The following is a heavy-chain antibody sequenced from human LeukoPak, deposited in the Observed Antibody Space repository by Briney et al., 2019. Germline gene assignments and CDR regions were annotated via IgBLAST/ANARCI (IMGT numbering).Heavy chain of an antibody. CDR1: GFTFSSYS. J-gene: IGHJ4*02. CDR3: ARDRPGIAAAGTRGQIDY. D-gene: IGHD6-13*01. V-gene: IGHV3-21*01. Sequence: GGSLRLSCAASGFTFSSYSMNWVRQAPGKGLEWVSSISSSSSYIYYADSVKGRFTISRDNAKNSLYLQMNSLRAEDTAVYYCARDRPGIAAAGTRGQIDYWGQGTLVTVSS. CDR2: ISSSSSYI.